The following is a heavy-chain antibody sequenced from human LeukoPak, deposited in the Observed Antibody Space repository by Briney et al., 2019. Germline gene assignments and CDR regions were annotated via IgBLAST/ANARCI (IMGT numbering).Heavy chain of an antibody. V-gene: IGHV4-59*01. CDR2: IYYSGSS. CDR3: ARGDITIFGGYGMDV. Sequence: SETLSLTCTASGCSFSSYYWSWVRQPPGKGLEWVGYIYYSGSSNYNPSLKSRVTISVDTSKNQFSLKLSSVTAADTAVYYCARGDITIFGGYGMDVWGQGTTVTVSS. J-gene: IGHJ6*02. D-gene: IGHD3-3*01. CDR1: GCSFSSYY.